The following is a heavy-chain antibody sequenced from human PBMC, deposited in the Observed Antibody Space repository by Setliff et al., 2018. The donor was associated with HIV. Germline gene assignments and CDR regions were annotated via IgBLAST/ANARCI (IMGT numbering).Heavy chain of an antibody. J-gene: IGHJ4*02. D-gene: IGHD2-15*01. CDR1: GLSLTTSAVG. CDR3: AHSLYCSSSNCSGLLFDY. CDR2: IYWDDDK. Sequence: ESGPTLVNPTQTLTLTCAFSGLSLTTSAVGVGWIRQPPGKALEWLALIYWDDDKRYRSSLKSRLTITKDTSKDQVVLTMTNMDPVDTATYYCAHSLYCSSSNCSGLLFDYWGQGTLVTVSS. V-gene: IGHV2-5*02.